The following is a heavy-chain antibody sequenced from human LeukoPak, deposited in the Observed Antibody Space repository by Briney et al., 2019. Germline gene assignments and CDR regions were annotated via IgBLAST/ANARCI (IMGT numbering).Heavy chain of an antibody. CDR1: GGSFSSYY. D-gene: IGHD6-13*01. V-gene: IGHV4-4*07. J-gene: IGHJ4*02. Sequence: SQTLSLTCTVSGGSFSSYYWSWIRQPAGKGLEWIGHIYTSGTTNYNPSLKSRVTMSIDTSKNQFSLKLSSVTAADTAVYYCARKPALYSGAAAGPSPSTNFDYWGQGTLVTVSS. CDR2: IYTSGTT. CDR3: ARKPALYSGAAAGPSPSTNFDY.